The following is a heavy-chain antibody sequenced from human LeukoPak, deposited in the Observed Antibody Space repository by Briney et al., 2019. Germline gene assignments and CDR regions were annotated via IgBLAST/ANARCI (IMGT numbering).Heavy chain of an antibody. CDR1: GFTFNTYG. CDR3: ARDRINFLDY. CDR2: IWFDGSKK. Sequence: GGSLRLSCVASGFTFNTYGMHWVRQAPGKGLEWVAVIWFDGSKKYYADSVKGRFTISRDDPKNTRFLEMNSLRAEDTAVYFWARDRINFLDYWGQGALVTVSS. D-gene: IGHD3-16*01. J-gene: IGHJ4*02. V-gene: IGHV3-33*01.